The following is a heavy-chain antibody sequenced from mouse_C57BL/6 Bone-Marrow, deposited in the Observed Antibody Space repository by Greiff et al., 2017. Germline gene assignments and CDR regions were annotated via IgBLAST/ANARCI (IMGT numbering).Heavy chain of an antibody. CDR1: GFTFSSYG. CDR2: ISSGGSYT. V-gene: IGHV5-6*01. Sequence: EVKLMESGGDLVKPGGSLKLSCAASGFTFSSYGMSWVRQTPDKRLEWVATISSGGSYTYYPDSVKGRFTISRDNAKNTLYLQMSSLKSEDTAMYYGARHEGDPAWCAYWGQGTLVTVSA. J-gene: IGHJ3*01. D-gene: IGHD2-13*01. CDR3: ARHEGDPAWCAY.